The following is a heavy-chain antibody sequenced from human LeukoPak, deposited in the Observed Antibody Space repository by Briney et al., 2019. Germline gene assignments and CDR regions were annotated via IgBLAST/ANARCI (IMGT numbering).Heavy chain of an antibody. V-gene: IGHV4-34*01. CDR1: GGSFSAYY. D-gene: IGHD7-27*01. CDR3: ARDYGLGTVYFDY. CDR2: IYHSGST. Sequence: SETLSLTCAVYGGSFSAYYWSWIRQPPGKGLEWIGSIYHSGSTFYNPSLKSRVTISVDTSKNQFSLKLSSVTAADTAVYYCARDYGLGTVYFDYWGQGTLVTVSS. J-gene: IGHJ4*02.